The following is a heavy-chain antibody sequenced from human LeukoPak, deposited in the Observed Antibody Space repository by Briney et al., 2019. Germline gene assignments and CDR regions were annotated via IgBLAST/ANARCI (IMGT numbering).Heavy chain of an antibody. Sequence: GGSLRLSCAASGFTFNTYAMSWVRQTPGKGLEWVSSITSDGGSTYYADSVKGRFTISRDNSKNMLSLQMNGLKAEDTAIYYCAKSIKTFEFGGQGILVTASS. CDR2: ITSDGGST. CDR3: AKSIKTFEF. V-gene: IGHV3-23*01. J-gene: IGHJ4*02. CDR1: GFTFNTYA.